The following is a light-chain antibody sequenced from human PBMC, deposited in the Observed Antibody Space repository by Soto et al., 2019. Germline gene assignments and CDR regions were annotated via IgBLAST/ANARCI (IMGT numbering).Light chain of an antibody. V-gene: IGKV3-11*01. CDR2: DAS. CDR3: QQRGDLIVT. CDR1: QHVSTY. J-gene: IGKJ4*01. Sequence: EILLTQSPATLSLSPGEGATLSCRGSQHVSTYVAWYQQKPGHAPRLLIFDASNRATGVPARFSGSGSGTAFTLTISNLEPGDSGIYYCQQRGDLIVTFGGGTKVEI.